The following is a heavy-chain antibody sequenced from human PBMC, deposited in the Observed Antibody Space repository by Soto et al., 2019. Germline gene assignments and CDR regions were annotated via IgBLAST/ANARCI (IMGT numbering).Heavy chain of an antibody. V-gene: IGHV1-8*01. CDR2: MNPNSGNT. Sequence: QVQLVQSGAEVKKPGASVKVSCKASGYTFTSYDINWVRQATGQGLEWMGWMNPNSGNTGYAQKCRGCVTMTRNTSIGTAYMELSSLRSEDTAVYYCARGFTGYSSSWYSDYYYMDVWGKGTTVTVSS. J-gene: IGHJ6*03. CDR3: ARGFTGYSSSWYSDYYYMDV. CDR1: GYTFTSYD. D-gene: IGHD6-13*01.